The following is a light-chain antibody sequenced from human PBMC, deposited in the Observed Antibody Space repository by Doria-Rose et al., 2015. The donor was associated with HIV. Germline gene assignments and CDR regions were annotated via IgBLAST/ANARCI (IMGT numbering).Light chain of an antibody. J-gene: IGKJ1*01. CDR2: DGS. CDR1: QSFSSTY. CDR3: HQYGTSWT. V-gene: IGKV3-20*01. Sequence: TQSPGTLSLSPGERATLSCRASQSFSSTYLAWYQQQPGQALSLLIYDGSTRATGIPDRIGASGSGTDFTLTINRLEPEDFALYYCHQYGTSWTFGQGTKVEI.